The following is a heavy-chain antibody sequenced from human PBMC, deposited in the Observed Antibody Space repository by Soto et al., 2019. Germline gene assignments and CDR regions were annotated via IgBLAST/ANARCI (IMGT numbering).Heavy chain of an antibody. CDR2: ISAYNGNT. Sequence: PLASVKVSCKASGYTFTSYGISWVRQAPGQGLEWVGWISAYNGNTNYAQKLQGRVTMTTDTSTSTAYMELRSLRSDDTAVYYCARNPYDILTGYYGMDVWGQGTTVTVSS. CDR1: GYTFTSYG. CDR3: ARNPYDILTGYYGMDV. D-gene: IGHD3-9*01. V-gene: IGHV1-18*04. J-gene: IGHJ6*02.